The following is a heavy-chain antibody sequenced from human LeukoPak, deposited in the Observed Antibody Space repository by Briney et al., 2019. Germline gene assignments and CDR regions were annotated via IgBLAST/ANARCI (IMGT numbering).Heavy chain of an antibody. CDR1: GFTFSDYW. J-gene: IGHJ4*02. CDR2: IKEDGSEK. CDR3: TSAFSSWSDYFDY. Sequence: SGGSLRLSCEASGFTFSDYWMSWVRQAPGKGLEWVAIIKEDGSEKFYVGSVKGRFTISRDNAKNSLYLQMDNLRAEDTAVYYCTSAFSSWSDYFDYWGQGTLVTVSS. V-gene: IGHV3-7*01. D-gene: IGHD6-13*01.